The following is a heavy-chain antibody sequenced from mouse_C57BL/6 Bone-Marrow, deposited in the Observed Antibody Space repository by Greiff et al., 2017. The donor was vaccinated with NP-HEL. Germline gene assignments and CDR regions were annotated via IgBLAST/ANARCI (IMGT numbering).Heavy chain of an antibody. CDR2: IYPRSGNT. V-gene: IGHV1-81*01. J-gene: IGHJ3*01. CDR1: GYTFTSYG. CDR3: ARLEGRFAY. Sequence: VQLQESGAELARPGASVKLSCKASGYTFTSYGISWVKQRPGQGLEWIGEIYPRSGNTYYNEKFKGKATLTADKSSSTAYMELRSLTSEDSAVYFCARLEGRFAYWGQGTLVTVSA. D-gene: IGHD3-3*01.